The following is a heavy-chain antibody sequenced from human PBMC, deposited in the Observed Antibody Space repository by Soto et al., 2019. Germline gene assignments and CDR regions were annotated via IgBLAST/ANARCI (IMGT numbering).Heavy chain of an antibody. Sequence: PSETLSLTCAVSGGSISSGGYSWNWIRQPPGKGLEWIGYIYHSGSTLYNPSLKSRVTISVDTSKNQFSLKLSSVTAADTAVYYCARSVAGTGEYYFDYWGQGTLVTVSS. CDR2: IYHSGST. D-gene: IGHD6-19*01. V-gene: IGHV4-30-2*02. J-gene: IGHJ4*02. CDR1: GGSISSGGYS. CDR3: ARSVAGTGEYYFDY.